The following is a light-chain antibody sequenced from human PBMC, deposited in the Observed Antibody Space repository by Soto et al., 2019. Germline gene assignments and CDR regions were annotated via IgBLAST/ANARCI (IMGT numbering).Light chain of an antibody. J-gene: IGKJ5*01. CDR1: QTLSNR. Sequence: EIVLTQSPPTLSSYPGERVTLSCRASQTLSNRLAWYQHKPGQAPRLLIYVTSNRATGIPARFRGSGSGTDCTLTISSLEKEDGAIYYGQQRNYWKVTFGQGTRLEIK. V-gene: IGKV3-11*01. CDR3: QQRNYWKVT. CDR2: VTS.